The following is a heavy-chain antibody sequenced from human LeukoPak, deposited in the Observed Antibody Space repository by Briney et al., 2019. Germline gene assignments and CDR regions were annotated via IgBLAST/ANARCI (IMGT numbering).Heavy chain of an antibody. V-gene: IGHV4-59*08. CDR1: AVSITTCY. Sequence: SETLAPNYTVHAVSITTCYSSWIRQPPGKGLEWIGFIYYSGTTHYNPSLKSRVTMSVATSNNQFSLRLSSVTAADTAIYYCARHSGAFPHYFDYWGQGALVTVSS. CDR3: ARHSGAFPHYFDY. D-gene: IGHD1-26*01. CDR2: IYYSGTT. J-gene: IGHJ4*02.